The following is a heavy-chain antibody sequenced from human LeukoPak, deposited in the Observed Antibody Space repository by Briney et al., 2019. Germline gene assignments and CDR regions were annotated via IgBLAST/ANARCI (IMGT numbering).Heavy chain of an antibody. CDR1: GYTFTSHS. V-gene: IGHV1-18*04. CDR2: ISAYNGNT. Sequence: ASVKVSCKTSGYTFTSHSISWVRQALGQGLEWMRWISAYNGNTNYAQKLQGRVTMTTDTSTSTVYMELRSLRSDDTAVYYCARIAVAGTLGWFDPWGQGTLVTVSS. D-gene: IGHD6-19*01. CDR3: ARIAVAGTLGWFDP. J-gene: IGHJ5*02.